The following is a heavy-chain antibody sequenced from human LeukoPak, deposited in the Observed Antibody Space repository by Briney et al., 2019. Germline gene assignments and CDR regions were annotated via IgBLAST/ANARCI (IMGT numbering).Heavy chain of an antibody. V-gene: IGHV4-34*01. CDR2: INHNGGT. J-gene: IGHJ5*02. Sequence: SETLSLTCAVYSGSLSNYYWSWIRQSPDKGLVWIGEINHNGGTNYNPSLKSRVTISVDTSKNQVSLKLGSVTAADTAVYYCAKGHRYSSGWYWSHWFDPWGQGTLVTVSS. CDR3: AKGHRYSSGWYWSHWFDP. D-gene: IGHD6-19*01. CDR1: SGSLSNYY.